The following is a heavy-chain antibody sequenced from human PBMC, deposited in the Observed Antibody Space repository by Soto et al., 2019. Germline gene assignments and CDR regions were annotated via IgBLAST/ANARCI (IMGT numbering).Heavy chain of an antibody. CDR1: GFTFSSYG. J-gene: IGHJ4*02. CDR3: ARDYRLSTSDGY. D-gene: IGHD3-16*02. CDR2: IWYDGSNK. V-gene: IGHV3-33*01. Sequence: PGGSLRLSCAASGFTFSSYGMHWVRQAPGKGLEWVAVIWYDGSNKYYADSVKGRFTISRDNSKNTPYLQMNSLRAEDTAVYYCARDYRLSTSDGYWGQGTLVTVSS.